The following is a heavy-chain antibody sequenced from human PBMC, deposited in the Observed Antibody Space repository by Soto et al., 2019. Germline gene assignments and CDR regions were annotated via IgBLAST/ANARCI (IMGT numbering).Heavy chain of an antibody. CDR1: GGTFSSYA. Sequence: QVQLVQSGAEVKKPGSSVKVSCKASGGTFSSYAISWVRQAPGQGLEWMGGIIPIFGTANYAQKFQGRVTITANESTSTANRELSSMRTDETAVYYCAGGWVDRVLIRGGMDVWGQGTTVTVSS. D-gene: IGHD2-8*01. J-gene: IGHJ6*02. CDR2: IIPIFGTA. CDR3: AGGWVDRVLIRGGMDV. V-gene: IGHV1-69*01.